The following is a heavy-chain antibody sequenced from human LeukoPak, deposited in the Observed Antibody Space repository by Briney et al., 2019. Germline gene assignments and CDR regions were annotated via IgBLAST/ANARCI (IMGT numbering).Heavy chain of an antibody. D-gene: IGHD3-10*01. CDR1: GGSINSSSYY. V-gene: IGHV4-39*01. Sequence: SETLSLTCTVSGGSINSSSYYWGWVRQPPGKGLEWIGSIYYGGSTYYNPSLKSRVTISVDTSKNQFSLKLSSVTAADTAVYYCASEVITMVQGVMDYWGQGTLVTVSS. CDR3: ASEVITMVQGVMDY. J-gene: IGHJ4*02. CDR2: IYYGGST.